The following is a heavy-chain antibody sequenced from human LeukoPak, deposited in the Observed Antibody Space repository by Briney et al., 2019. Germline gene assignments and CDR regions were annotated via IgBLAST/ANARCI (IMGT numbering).Heavy chain of an antibody. J-gene: IGHJ3*02. CDR3: ARSRPGLHDAFDI. V-gene: IGHV1-2*02. D-gene: IGHD1-14*01. CDR1: GYTFTGYY. Sequence: ASAKVSCKASGYTFTGYYMHWVRQAPGQGLEWMGWINPNSGGTNYAQKFQGRVTMTRDTSISTAYMELSRLRSDDTAVYYCARSRPGLHDAFDIWGQGTMVTVSS. CDR2: INPNSGGT.